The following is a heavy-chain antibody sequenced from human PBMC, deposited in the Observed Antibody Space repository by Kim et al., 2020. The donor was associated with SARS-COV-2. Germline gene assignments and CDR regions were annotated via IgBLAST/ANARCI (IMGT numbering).Heavy chain of an antibody. J-gene: IGHJ4*02. D-gene: IGHD6-13*01. CDR2: IYYSGST. V-gene: IGHV4-30-4*01. Sequence: SETLSLTCTVSGGSISSGDYYWSWIRQPPGKGLEWIGYIYYSGSTYYNPSLKSRVTISVDTSKNQFSLKLSSVTAADTAVYYCARTRTRLAAAARELDYWGQGTLVTVSS. CDR1: GGSISSGDYY. CDR3: ARTRTRLAAAARELDY.